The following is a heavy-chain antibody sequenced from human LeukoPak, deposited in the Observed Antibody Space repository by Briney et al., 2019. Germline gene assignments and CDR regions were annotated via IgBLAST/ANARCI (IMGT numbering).Heavy chain of an antibody. CDR1: GFTVSSNY. CDR2: IYSGGST. CDR3: ASRLWI. V-gene: IGHV3-66*02. D-gene: IGHD2-21*01. Sequence: PGGSLRLSCTASGFTVSSNYMSWVRQAPGKGLEWVSVIYSGGSTYYADSVKGRFTISRDNSKNTLYLQISSLRTEDTAVNYCASRLWIWGQGTMVTVSS. J-gene: IGHJ3*02.